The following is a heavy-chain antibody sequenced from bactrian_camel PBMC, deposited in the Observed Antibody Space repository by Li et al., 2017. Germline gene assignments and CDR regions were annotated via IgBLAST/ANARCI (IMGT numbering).Heavy chain of an antibody. CDR2: INSGGGRT. CDR3: AKSAYNGSSYNY. V-gene: IGHV3S40*01. Sequence: VQLVESGGGLVQPGGSLRLSCAASGFTFSTNCMSWVRQAPGKGLEWVSAINSGGGRTYYADSVKGRFTISRDNAKNTVYVELNSLKAEDMGMYYCAKSAYNGSSYNYWGQGTQVTVS. J-gene: IGHJ4*01. CDR1: GFTFSTNC. D-gene: IGHD2*01.